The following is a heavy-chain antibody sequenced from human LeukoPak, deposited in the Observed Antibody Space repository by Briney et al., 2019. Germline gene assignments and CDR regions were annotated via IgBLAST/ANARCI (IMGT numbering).Heavy chain of an antibody. CDR1: GFTFSSYG. Sequence: QSGGSLRLSCAASGFTFSSYGMHWVRQAPGKGLEWVAVISYDGSNKYYADSVKGRFTISRDNSKNTLYLQMNSLRAEDTAVYYCAKDKPLDYYDSSGVLDYRGQGTLVTVSS. D-gene: IGHD3-22*01. V-gene: IGHV3-30*18. CDR3: AKDKPLDYYDSSGVLDY. CDR2: ISYDGSNK. J-gene: IGHJ4*02.